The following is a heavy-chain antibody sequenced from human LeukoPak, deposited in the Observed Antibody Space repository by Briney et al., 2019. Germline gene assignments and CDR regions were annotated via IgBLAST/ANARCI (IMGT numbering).Heavy chain of an antibody. CDR1: GFTVSSKY. CDR2: IYPDGST. D-gene: IGHD4-17*01. CDR3: AGPRFGDFDGVDV. J-gene: IGHJ6*02. Sequence: PGGSLRLSCAASGFTVSSKYMSWVRQAPGKGLQWVSVIYPDGSTYHADSVKGRFTVSRHSSKNTLYLEMNSLRVEDTAVYYCAGPRFGDFDGVDVWGQGTTVTVSS. V-gene: IGHV3-53*04.